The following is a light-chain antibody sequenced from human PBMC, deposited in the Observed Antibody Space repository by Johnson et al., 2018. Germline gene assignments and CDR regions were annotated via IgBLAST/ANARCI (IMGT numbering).Light chain of an antibody. V-gene: IGLV1-51*02. CDR1: SSNIGNNY. CDR3: GTWDSSLSAGNV. Sequence: QSVLTQPPSVSAAPGQKVTISCSGSSSNIGNNYVSWYQQLTGTAPKLLIYENNKRPSGIPDRFSGSKSGTSATLAITGLQTGDEADYYCGTWDSSLSAGNVFGTGTKVTVL. J-gene: IGLJ1*01. CDR2: ENN.